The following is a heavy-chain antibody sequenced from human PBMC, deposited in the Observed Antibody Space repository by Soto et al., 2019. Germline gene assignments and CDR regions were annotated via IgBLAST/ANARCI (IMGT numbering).Heavy chain of an antibody. CDR2: ISWNSGSI. D-gene: IGHD6-13*01. Sequence: EVQLVESGGGLVQPGRSLRLSCAASGFTFDDYAMHWVRQAPGKGLEWVSGISWNSGSIGYADSVKGRFTISRDNAKNSLYLQMNSLRAEDTALYYCAKSLSPIAAAGNGADYWGQGTLVTVSS. CDR1: GFTFDDYA. CDR3: AKSLSPIAAAGNGADY. J-gene: IGHJ4*02. V-gene: IGHV3-9*01.